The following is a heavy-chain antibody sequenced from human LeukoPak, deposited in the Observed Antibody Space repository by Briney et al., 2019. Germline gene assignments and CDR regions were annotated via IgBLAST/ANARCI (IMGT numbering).Heavy chain of an antibody. CDR2: INPNSGGT. Sequence: ASVKVSCKASGYTFTGYYIHWVRQAPGQGLEWMGWINPNSGGTNYAQKFQGRVTMTRDTSISTAYMELSRLRSDDTAVYYCARVLTVTYNRFDYWGQGTLVTVSS. J-gene: IGHJ4*02. CDR3: ARVLTVTYNRFDY. D-gene: IGHD4-17*01. V-gene: IGHV1-2*02. CDR1: GYTFTGYY.